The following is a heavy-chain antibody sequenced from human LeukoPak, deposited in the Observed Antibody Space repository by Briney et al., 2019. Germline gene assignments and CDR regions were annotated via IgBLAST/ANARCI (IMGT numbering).Heavy chain of an antibody. J-gene: IGHJ4*02. V-gene: IGHV3-48*01. Sequence: GGSLRLSCAVSGFTFRSYSMNWVRQAPGKGLEWISYISTTSNTISYADSVKGRFTISRDNAKNSMYLQMSSLRAEDTALYYCARALSITPHYFDYWGLGTLVTVSS. D-gene: IGHD2/OR15-2a*01. CDR1: GFTFRSYS. CDR3: ARALSITPHYFDY. CDR2: ISTTSNTI.